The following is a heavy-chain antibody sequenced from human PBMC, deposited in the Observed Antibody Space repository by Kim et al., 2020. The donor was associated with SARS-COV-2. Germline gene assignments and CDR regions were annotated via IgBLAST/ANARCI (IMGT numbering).Heavy chain of an antibody. CDR1: GFTFRNYA. CDR2: ISSDWGST. Sequence: GGSLRLSCSASGFTFRNYAMHWVCQAPGKGLEYVSAISSDWGSTYYADSLTSRCTISRDNSKNMLYVQMSSLRVEDTAIFYCVTRNYSKSGSYYEGAPFDYWGQGTLVTVSS. D-gene: IGHD3-10*01. V-gene: IGHV3-64*05. CDR3: VTRNYSKSGSYYEGAPFDY. J-gene: IGHJ4*02.